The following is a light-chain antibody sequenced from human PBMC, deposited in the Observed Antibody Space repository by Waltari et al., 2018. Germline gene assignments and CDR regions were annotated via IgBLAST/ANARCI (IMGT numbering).Light chain of an antibody. V-gene: IGLV1-44*01. CDR3: ATWDASLDTWV. Sequence: QSVVTQPPSASGTPGQRVTLPCSGSNSNLGRDIVNWYQQFPGTAPKLLIYANNQRPSGVPGRFSASRSGTSASLVISGLQSEDEADYYCATWDASLDTWVFGGGTKVTVL. J-gene: IGLJ3*02. CDR2: ANN. CDR1: NSNLGRDI.